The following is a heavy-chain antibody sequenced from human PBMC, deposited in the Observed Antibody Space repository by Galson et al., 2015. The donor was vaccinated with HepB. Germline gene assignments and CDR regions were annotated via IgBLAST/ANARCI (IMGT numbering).Heavy chain of an antibody. CDR3: ASGEGVGAIMWADY. CDR2: IWHDGSNQ. J-gene: IGHJ4*02. Sequence: SLRLSCAASGFTFSRHGFHWVRQAPGKGLECVAMIWHDGSNQLYADSVKGRFTISRDNSKNMVYLRLNSVRAEDTAVYYCASGEGVGAIMWADYWGQGTLVTVSS. CDR1: GFTFSRHG. V-gene: IGHV3-33*01. D-gene: IGHD1-26*01.